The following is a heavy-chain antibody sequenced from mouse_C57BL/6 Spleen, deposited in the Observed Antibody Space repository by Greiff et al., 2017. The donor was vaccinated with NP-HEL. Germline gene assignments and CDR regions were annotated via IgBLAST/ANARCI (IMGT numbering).Heavy chain of an antibody. Sequence: EVQVVESGGGLVKPGGSLKLSCAASGFTFSSYAMSWVRQTPEKRLEWVATISDGGSYTYYPDNVKGRFTISRDNAKNNLYLQMSHLKSEDTAMYYCARGSYYSNYYYAMDYWGQGTSVTVSS. V-gene: IGHV5-4*01. J-gene: IGHJ4*01. CDR2: ISDGGSYT. CDR3: ARGSYYSNYYYAMDY. D-gene: IGHD2-5*01. CDR1: GFTFSSYA.